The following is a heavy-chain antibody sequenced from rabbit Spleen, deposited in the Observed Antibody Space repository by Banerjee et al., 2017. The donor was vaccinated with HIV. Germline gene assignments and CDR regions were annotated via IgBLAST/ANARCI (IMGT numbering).Heavy chain of an antibody. CDR3: ARNYVNAFDP. D-gene: IGHD1-1*01. V-gene: IGHV1S45*01. CDR2: INIVTGKS. J-gene: IGHJ2*01. Sequence: QEQLEESGGDLVKPEGSLTLTCTASGFSFSGSYWICWVRQAPGKGLEWIACINIVTGKSVYASWAKGRFTCSKTSSTTVTLQMTSLTAADTATYFCARNYVNAFDPWGPGTLVTVS. CDR1: GFSFSGSYW.